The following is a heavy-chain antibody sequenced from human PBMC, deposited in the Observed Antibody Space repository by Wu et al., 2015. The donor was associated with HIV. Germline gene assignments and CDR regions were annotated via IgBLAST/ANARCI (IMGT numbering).Heavy chain of an antibody. CDR2: INPRTDST. J-gene: IGHJ4*01. D-gene: IGHD3-22*01. Sequence: QVLLVQSRAGVKKPGASVKVSCTTFGYTFINNFLHWVRQAPGQGPEWLGVINPRTDSTTYAQSFEARLTIARDTSKNTIYMQLSGLKSDDTAKYFCARERVDYDSAGIGVYRGVLTLYYWAEERW. CDR3: ARERVDYDSAGIGVYRGVLTLYY. V-gene: IGHV1-46*01. CDR1: GYTFINNF.